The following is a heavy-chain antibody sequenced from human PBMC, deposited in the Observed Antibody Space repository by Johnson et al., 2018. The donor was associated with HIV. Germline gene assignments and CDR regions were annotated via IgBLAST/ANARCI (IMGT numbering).Heavy chain of an antibody. J-gene: IGHJ3*02. D-gene: IGHD3-3*01. CDR1: GFTFNPYG. V-gene: IGHV3-20*04. CDR3: ARYMRWSKAFDI. Sequence: QLVESGGGVVQPGRSLRLSCAASGFTFNPYGIHWVRRAPGKGLEWVSGINWNGGSTGYADSVKGRFTISRDNAKNSLYLQMNSLRAEDTALYYCARYMRWSKAFDIWGQGTMVTVSS. CDR2: INWNGGST.